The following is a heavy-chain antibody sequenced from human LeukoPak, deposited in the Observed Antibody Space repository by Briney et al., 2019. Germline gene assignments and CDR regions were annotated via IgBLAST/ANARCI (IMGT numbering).Heavy chain of an antibody. CDR2: ISAYNGNT. D-gene: IGHD6-13*01. J-gene: IGHJ6*03. V-gene: IGHV1-18*01. CDR3: ARDLEGSSWSTYYYYYYMDV. Sequence: ASVKVSCTASGYTFTSYGISWVRQAPGQGLEWMGWISAYNGNTNYAQKLQGRVTMTTDTSTSTAYMELRSLRSDDTAVYYCARDLEGSSWSTYYYYYYMDVWGKGTTVTVSS. CDR1: GYTFTSYG.